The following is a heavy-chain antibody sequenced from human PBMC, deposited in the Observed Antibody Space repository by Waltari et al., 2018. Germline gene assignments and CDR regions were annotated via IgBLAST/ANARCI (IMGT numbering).Heavy chain of an antibody. V-gene: IGHV3-11*04. CDR1: GFAFSDFY. CDR3: ARGSVADP. CDR2: ISSSGDTI. D-gene: IGHD6-19*01. Sequence: QASLVESGGALVRPGGSLRLSCTASGFAFSDFYMTWIRQAPGKGLEWISYISSSGDTIYYADSVKCRFVVSRDNAENSLFLEMNNLRVNDSAVYYCARGSVADPWGPGTLVSVSS. J-gene: IGHJ5*02.